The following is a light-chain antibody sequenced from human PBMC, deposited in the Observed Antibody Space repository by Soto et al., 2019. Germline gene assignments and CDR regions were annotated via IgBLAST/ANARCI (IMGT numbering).Light chain of an antibody. V-gene: IGKV3-20*01. Sequence: EIVLTQSPGTLSVSPGDGATLSCRASQTVGKNYLAWYQQRPGQAPRLLIHGASSRATGIPDRFSGSGSGTEFTLTIGRLEPEDFAVYYCQQYDSLPRTFGQWTKVDIK. CDR2: GAS. CDR3: QQYDSLPRT. J-gene: IGKJ1*01. CDR1: QTVGKNY.